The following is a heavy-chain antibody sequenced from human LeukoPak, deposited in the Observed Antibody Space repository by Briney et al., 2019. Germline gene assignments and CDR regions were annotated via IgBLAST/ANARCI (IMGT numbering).Heavy chain of an antibody. CDR2: IWYDGSNK. V-gene: IGHV3-33*06. Sequence: GRSLRLSCAASGFTFSSYGMHWVRQAPGKGLEWVAVIWYDGSNKYYADSVKGRFTISRDNSKNTLYLQMNSLRAEDTAVYYCAKEGPTSGWYSGFDYWGQGTLVTVSS. CDR3: AKEGPTSGWYSGFDY. CDR1: GFTFSSYG. J-gene: IGHJ4*02. D-gene: IGHD6-19*01.